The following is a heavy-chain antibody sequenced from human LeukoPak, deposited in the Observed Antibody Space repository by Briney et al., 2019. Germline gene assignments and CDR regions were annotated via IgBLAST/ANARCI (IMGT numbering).Heavy chain of an antibody. J-gene: IGHJ4*02. Sequence: PGGSLRLPCAASGFTFSSYAMSWVRQAPGKGLEWVSAISGSGGSTYYADSVKGRFTISRDNSKNTLYLQMNSLRAEDTAVYYCAKRSRLPYAYFDYWGQGTLVTVSS. D-gene: IGHD5-18*01. CDR3: AKRSRLPYAYFDY. CDR2: ISGSGGST. V-gene: IGHV3-23*01. CDR1: GFTFSSYA.